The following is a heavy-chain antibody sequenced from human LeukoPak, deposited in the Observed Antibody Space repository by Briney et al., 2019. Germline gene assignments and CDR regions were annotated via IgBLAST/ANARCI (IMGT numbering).Heavy chain of an antibody. D-gene: IGHD6-6*01. J-gene: IGHJ4*02. V-gene: IGHV1-2*06. CDR1: GYTFTGYY. Sequence: ASVKVSCKASGYTFTGYYMHWVRQAPGQGLEWMGRINPNSGGTNYAQKFQGRVTMTRDTSISTAYMELSRLRSVDTAVYYCARSPSPGGGSSRYWGQGTLVTVSS. CDR3: ARSPSPGGGSSRY. CDR2: INPNSGGT.